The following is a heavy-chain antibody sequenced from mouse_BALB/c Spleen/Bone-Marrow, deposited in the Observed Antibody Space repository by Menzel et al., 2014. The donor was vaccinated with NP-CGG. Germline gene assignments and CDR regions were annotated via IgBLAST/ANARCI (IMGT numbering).Heavy chain of an antibody. J-gene: IGHJ2*01. CDR2: ILPGSATT. V-gene: IGHV1-9*01. CDR1: GYTFSRYW. Sequence: VQLQQSGAEMMKPGASVKIFCKATGYTFSRYWVEWVKKRPGHVLEWIGEILPGSATTNNNEKIKGKATFTADTCSNTSYKQLSNLTSEDSPVYYCARLRYCSGYFDYWGQGTTLTVSS. CDR3: ARLRYCSGYFDY. D-gene: IGHD1-1*01.